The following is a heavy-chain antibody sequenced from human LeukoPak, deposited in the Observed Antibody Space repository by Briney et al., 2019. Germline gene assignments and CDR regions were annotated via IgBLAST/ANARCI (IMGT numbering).Heavy chain of an antibody. CDR1: GFTFTTFG. D-gene: IGHD1/OR15-1a*01. Sequence: GSLRLSCAASGFTFTTFGIHWVRQAPGKGLEWVAAISPDGKIEYYTDSVKDRFTVSRDNSKNMIYLQMNSLRGEDSAVYFCAKINNDDDYWGQGALVTVSS. V-gene: IGHV3-30*18. CDR3: AKINNDDDY. J-gene: IGHJ4*02. CDR2: ISPDGKIE.